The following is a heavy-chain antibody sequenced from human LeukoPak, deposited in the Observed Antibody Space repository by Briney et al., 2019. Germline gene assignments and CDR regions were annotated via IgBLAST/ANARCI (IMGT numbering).Heavy chain of an antibody. D-gene: IGHD6-6*01. CDR1: GGSISSYY. CDR2: IYYSGST. Sequence: SETLSLTCTVSGGSISSYYWSWIRQPPGKGLEWIGYIYYSGSTNYNPSLKSRVTISVDTSKNQFSLKLSSVTAADTAVYYYARVPPASPVLDYWGQGTLVTVSS. CDR3: ARVPPASPVLDY. J-gene: IGHJ4*02. V-gene: IGHV4-59*01.